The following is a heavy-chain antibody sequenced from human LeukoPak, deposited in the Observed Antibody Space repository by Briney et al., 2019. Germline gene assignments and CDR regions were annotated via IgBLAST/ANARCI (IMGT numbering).Heavy chain of an antibody. CDR1: GFTFSNFA. CDR3: AKEQSYYDSSGYYDY. D-gene: IGHD3-22*01. CDR2: ISGSGGST. J-gene: IGHJ4*02. Sequence: GGSLRLSCAASGFTFSNFAMSWVRQAPGKGLEWVSVISGSGGSTYYADSVKGRFTISRDNSKNTLYVQMNRLRAEDTAVYYCAKEQSYYDSSGYYDYWGQGTLVTVSS. V-gene: IGHV3-23*01.